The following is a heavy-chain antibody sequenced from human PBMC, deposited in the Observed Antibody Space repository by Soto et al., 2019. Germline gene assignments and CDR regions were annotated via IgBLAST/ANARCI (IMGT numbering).Heavy chain of an antibody. J-gene: IGHJ4*02. V-gene: IGHV1-69*01. CDR3: ASERVGEMATGGYFDD. CDR2: IIILFGTP. Sequence: QVQLAQSGAEVKKPGSSVKVSCTASGGTFSDSAFSWVRQAPGQGLEWMAGIIILFGTPNYAQRFQGRVSITVDELSSTVYMEMTRLTFEDTAVYYCASERVGEMATGGYFDDWGQGTLVTVSS. D-gene: IGHD3-10*01. CDR1: GGTFSDSA.